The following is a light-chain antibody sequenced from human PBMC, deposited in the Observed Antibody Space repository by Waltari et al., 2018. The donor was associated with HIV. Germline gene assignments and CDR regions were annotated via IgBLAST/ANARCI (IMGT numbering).Light chain of an antibody. CDR2: DAS. V-gene: IGKV3-11*01. CDR1: QSVSSY. CDR3: QQRSNWPPYT. Sequence: EIVLTQSPATLSLSPGERATLSCRASQSVSSYLAWYQQKPGQAPRLLIYDASTRATGIPARFSGSGSETDFTLTITILEPEDFAVYYCQQRSNWPPYTFGQGTKLEIK. J-gene: IGKJ2*01.